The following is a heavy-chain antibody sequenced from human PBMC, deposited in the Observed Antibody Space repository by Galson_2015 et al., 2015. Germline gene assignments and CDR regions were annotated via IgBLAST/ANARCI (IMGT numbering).Heavy chain of an antibody. Sequence: SLRLSCAASGFTFSGYGMHWVRQAPGKGLEWVAVIWYDGSNKYYADSVKGRFTISRDNSKNTLYLQMNSLRAEDTAVYYCARDNDYGDSRGNWFDPWGQGTLVTVSS. J-gene: IGHJ5*02. CDR2: IWYDGSNK. V-gene: IGHV3-33*01. D-gene: IGHD4-17*01. CDR1: GFTFSGYG. CDR3: ARDNDYGDSRGNWFDP.